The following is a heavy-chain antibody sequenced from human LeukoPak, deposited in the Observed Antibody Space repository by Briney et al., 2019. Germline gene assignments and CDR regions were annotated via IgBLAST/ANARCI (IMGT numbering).Heavy chain of an antibody. J-gene: IGHJ4*02. Sequence: GGSLRLSCAASGFTFTNAWMSWVRQAPGKGLEWVGRIKRKTDGGTTDCAAPVKGRFTISRDDSKNILYLQMNSLKTEDTAVYYCTTDPDLWFGDLLSPPDYWGQGTLVTVSS. CDR3: TTDPDLWFGDLLSPPDY. CDR2: IKRKTDGGTT. V-gene: IGHV3-15*01. D-gene: IGHD3-10*01. CDR1: GFTFTNAW.